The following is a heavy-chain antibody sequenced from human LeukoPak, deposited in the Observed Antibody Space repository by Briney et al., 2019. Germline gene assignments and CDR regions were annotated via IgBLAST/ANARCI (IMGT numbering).Heavy chain of an antibody. Sequence: SETLSLTCAVSGGSIGTHYWSWIRQPAGEGLEWIGRVYTNGRPDYNPSLKSRVTMSVDTSKNHLSLKLSSVTAADTAVYYCARDRLLGGPSSKYGFDFWGQGSLVTVSS. V-gene: IGHV4-4*07. CDR1: GGSIGTHY. CDR2: VYTNGRP. J-gene: IGHJ4*02. D-gene: IGHD3-3*01. CDR3: ARDRLLGGPSSKYGFDF.